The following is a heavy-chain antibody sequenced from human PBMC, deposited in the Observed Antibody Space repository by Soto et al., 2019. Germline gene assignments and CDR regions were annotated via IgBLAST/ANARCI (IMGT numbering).Heavy chain of an antibody. D-gene: IGHD6-25*01. V-gene: IGHV3-30-3*01. CDR1: GFTFSSYA. J-gene: IGHJ4*02. CDR2: ISYDGSNK. CDR3: ARDRRLQATHFDY. Sequence: PGGSLRLSCAASGFTFSSYAMRWVRQAPGKGLEWVAVISYDGSNKYYADSVKGRFTISRDNSKNTLYLQMNSLRAEDTAVYYCARDRRLQATHFDYWGQGTLVTVSS.